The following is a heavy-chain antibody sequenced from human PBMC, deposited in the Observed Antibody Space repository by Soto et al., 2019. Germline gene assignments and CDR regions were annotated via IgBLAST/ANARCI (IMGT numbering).Heavy chain of an antibody. Sequence: SETLSLTCAVYGGSFSGYYWSWIRQPPGKGLEWIGEINHSGSTNYNPSLKSRVTISVDTSKNQFSLKLSSVTAADTAVYYCATVEVYYYDSSGYRVVGYWGQGTLVTVSS. D-gene: IGHD3-22*01. CDR3: ATVEVYYYDSSGYRVVGY. V-gene: IGHV4-34*01. CDR1: GGSFSGYY. J-gene: IGHJ4*02. CDR2: INHSGST.